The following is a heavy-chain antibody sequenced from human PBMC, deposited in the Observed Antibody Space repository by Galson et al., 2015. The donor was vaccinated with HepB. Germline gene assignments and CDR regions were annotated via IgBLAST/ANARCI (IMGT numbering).Heavy chain of an antibody. CDR2: VNWNSGVK. D-gene: IGHD2-21*02. CDR3: AKDGRVTGMPRGYFFDH. J-gene: IGHJ4*02. V-gene: IGHV3-9*01. Sequence: SLRPCCAAAGVTVGGNPLRWVGQAPGTGLEGVSAVNWNSGVKVHAGFVRARFTIFKVKPRNSLDSQKNSLRTDDTALYYCAKDGRVTGMPRGYFFDHWGQGILVTVSS. CDR1: GVTVGGNP.